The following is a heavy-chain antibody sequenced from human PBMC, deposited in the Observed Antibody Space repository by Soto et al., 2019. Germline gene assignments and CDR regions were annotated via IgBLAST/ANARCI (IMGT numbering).Heavy chain of an antibody. CDR2: IYYSGST. D-gene: IGHD3-3*01. V-gene: IGHV4-30-4*01. J-gene: IGHJ6*02. Sequence: PSETLSLTCTVSGGSISSGDYYWSWIRQPPGKGLEWIGYIYYSGSTYYNPSLKSRVTISVDTSKNQFSLKLSSVTAADTAVYYCARDLGDFWSGYLGHYYYYYGMDVWGQGTTVTVSS. CDR3: ARDLGDFWSGYLGHYYYYYGMDV. CDR1: GGSISSGDYY.